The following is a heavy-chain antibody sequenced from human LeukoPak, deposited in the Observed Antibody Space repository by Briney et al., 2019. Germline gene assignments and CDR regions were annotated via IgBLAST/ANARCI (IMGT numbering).Heavy chain of an antibody. CDR2: IFYSGTT. D-gene: IGHD2-15*01. Sequence: PSETLSLTCTVSGASIITTDYYWGWIRQPPGKGLEWIGTIFYSGTTFYNPSLKSRITMSVDTSKNQFSLRLSSVTAADTAVYYCAREDPLVAARGLDYWGQGTLVTVSS. V-gene: IGHV4-39*02. CDR3: AREDPLVAARGLDY. J-gene: IGHJ4*02. CDR1: GASIITTDYY.